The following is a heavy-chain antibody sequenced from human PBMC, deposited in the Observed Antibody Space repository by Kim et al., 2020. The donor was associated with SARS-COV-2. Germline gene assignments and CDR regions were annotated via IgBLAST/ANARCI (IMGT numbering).Heavy chain of an antibody. CDR3: ASDVTLPLSTVLLYYYYGMDV. D-gene: IGHD4-17*01. CDR2: ISAYNGNT. J-gene: IGHJ6*02. Sequence: ASVKVSCKASGYTFTSYGISWVRQAPGQGLEWMGWISAYNGNTNYAQKLQGRVTMTTDTSTSTAYMELRSLRSDDTAVYYCASDVTLPLSTVLLYYYYGMDVWGQGTTVTVSS. V-gene: IGHV1-18*01. CDR1: GYTFTSYG.